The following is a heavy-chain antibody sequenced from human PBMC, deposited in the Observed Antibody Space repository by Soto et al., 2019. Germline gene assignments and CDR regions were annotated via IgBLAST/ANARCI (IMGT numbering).Heavy chain of an antibody. J-gene: IGHJ6*03. CDR3: AKSLEQHYFYSESSPPYFYYY. Sequence: GGSLRLSCAASGFTFSSYSMNWVRQAPGKGLEWVSGISGSGDSTYYADSVKGRFTISRDISENTLYLQMNSLRAEDTALYYCAKSLEQHYFYSESSPPYFYYY. CDR1: GFTFSSYS. CDR2: ISGSGDST. D-gene: IGHD3-10*01. V-gene: IGHV3-23*01.